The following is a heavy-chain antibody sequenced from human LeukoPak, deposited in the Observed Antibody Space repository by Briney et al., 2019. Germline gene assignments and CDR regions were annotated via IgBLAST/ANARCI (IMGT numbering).Heavy chain of an antibody. V-gene: IGHV3-48*03. Sequence: GGSLRLSCAASGFTFSSYEMNWVRQAPGKGLEWVSYISSSGTTIYYADSVKGRFTISRDNARDSLYLQMNSLRVEDTAVYYCAGEGGGSNYAGGQGTLVTVSS. CDR1: GFTFSSYE. D-gene: IGHD1-26*01. CDR2: ISSSGTTI. J-gene: IGHJ4*02. CDR3: AGEGGGSNYA.